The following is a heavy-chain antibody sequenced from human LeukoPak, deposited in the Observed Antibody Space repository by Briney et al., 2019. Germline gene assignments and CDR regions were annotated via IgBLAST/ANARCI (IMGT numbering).Heavy chain of an antibody. CDR1: GGSFSGYY. CDR3: ATPPGIAVSPEHG. CDR2: INHSGST. V-gene: IGHV4-34*01. D-gene: IGHD6-13*01. J-gene: IGHJ4*02. Sequence: SETLSLTCAVYGGSFSGYYWSWIRQPPGKGLEWIGEINHSGSTIYNPSLKSRVTISVDTSKNQFSLKLSSVTAADTAVYYCATPPGIAVSPEHGWGQGTLVTVSS.